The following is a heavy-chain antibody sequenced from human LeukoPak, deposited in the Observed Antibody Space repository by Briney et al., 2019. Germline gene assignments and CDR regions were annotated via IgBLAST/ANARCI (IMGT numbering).Heavy chain of an antibody. J-gene: IGHJ4*02. CDR2: INPSGGST. Sequence: ASVKVSCKAAGYTYTSYYMNWVRQAPGQGLEWMGIINPSGGSTSCAQKFQGRVTMTRDMSTSTAYMELSSLRSEDTAVYYCARGRRGEGYDSSGGWGQGTLVTVSS. D-gene: IGHD3-22*01. CDR3: ARGRRGEGYDSSGG. V-gene: IGHV1-46*01. CDR1: GYTYTSYY.